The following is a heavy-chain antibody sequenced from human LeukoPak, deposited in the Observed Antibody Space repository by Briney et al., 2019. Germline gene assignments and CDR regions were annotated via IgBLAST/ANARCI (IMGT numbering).Heavy chain of an antibody. V-gene: IGHV4-34*01. Sequence: PSETLSLTCAVYGGSFSGYYWGWIRQPPGKGLEWIGSIYYTVTTYYSPSLKSRVTISVDTSKNQFSLKLGSVTAADTAVYYCARVVQSTDSSGFYLPEYFQHWGQGTLVTVSS. CDR1: GGSFSGYY. D-gene: IGHD3-22*01. CDR2: IYYTVTT. J-gene: IGHJ1*01. CDR3: ARVVQSTDSSGFYLPEYFQH.